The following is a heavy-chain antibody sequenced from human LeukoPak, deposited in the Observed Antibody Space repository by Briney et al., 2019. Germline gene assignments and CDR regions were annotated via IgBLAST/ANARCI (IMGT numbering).Heavy chain of an antibody. CDR2: ISNSGST. D-gene: IGHD2-15*01. V-gene: IGHV4-59*01. Sequence: SETLSLTCSVSGASISSYYWSWMRQPPGKGLEWIGYISNSGSTNYNPSLKSRVTISVDTSKNQFSLKLSSVTAADTAVYYCARVVAATTYYFDYWGQGTLVTVSS. CDR1: GASISSYY. CDR3: ARVVAATTYYFDY. J-gene: IGHJ4*02.